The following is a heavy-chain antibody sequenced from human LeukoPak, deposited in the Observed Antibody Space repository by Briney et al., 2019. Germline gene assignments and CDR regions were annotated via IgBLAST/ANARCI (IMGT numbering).Heavy chain of an antibody. CDR2: ISGSGGST. D-gene: IGHD3-10*01. Sequence: GGSLRLSCAASGVTFSSYAMSWVRQAPGKGLEWVSAISGSGGSTYYADSVRGRFTISRDNSKNTLYLQMNSLRAEDTAVYYCAKAITMVRGVTLDYWGQGTLVTVSS. V-gene: IGHV3-23*01. J-gene: IGHJ4*02. CDR3: AKAITMVRGVTLDY. CDR1: GVTFSSYA.